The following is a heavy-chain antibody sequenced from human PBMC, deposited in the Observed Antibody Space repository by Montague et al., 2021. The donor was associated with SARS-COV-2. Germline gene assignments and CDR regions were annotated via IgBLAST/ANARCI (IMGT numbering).Heavy chain of an antibody. V-gene: IGHV4-4*02. CDR2: IYHSGST. CDR1: GGSISNSQW. J-gene: IGHJ4*02. D-gene: IGHD3-10*01. CDR3: ASRGAGWFGSNPEGFDY. Sequence: SETLSLTCAVSGGSISNSQWWSWVRQPPGKGLEWIGEIYHSGSTNYNPSLNSRATMSVAKSKNQFSLQLTSVTAAETAVYYCASRGAGWFGSNPEGFDYWGQGTRVTVSS.